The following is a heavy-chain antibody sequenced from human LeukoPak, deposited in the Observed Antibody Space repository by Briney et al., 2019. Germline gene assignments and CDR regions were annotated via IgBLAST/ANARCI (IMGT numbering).Heavy chain of an antibody. CDR2: INPSGTGT. V-gene: IGHV1-46*01. Sequence: ASVKVSCKASGYTITNNYMHWVRQAPGQGLEWMGVINPSGTGTRYAQKFQGRITMSRDTSTSTVYMEPSSLRSEDTAFYYCATDHSRANTAWWFDPWGQGTQVTVSS. CDR3: ATDHSRANTAWWFDP. CDR1: GYTITNNY. J-gene: IGHJ5*02. D-gene: IGHD2-21*02.